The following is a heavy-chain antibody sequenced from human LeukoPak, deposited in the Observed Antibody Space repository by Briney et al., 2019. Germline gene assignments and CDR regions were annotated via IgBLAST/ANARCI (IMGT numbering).Heavy chain of an antibody. CDR1: GFTFSNYW. J-gene: IGHJ4*02. CDR2: IKQDGSQK. V-gene: IGHV3-7*04. D-gene: IGHD4-23*01. CDR3: ARSPVGDEGGFCFDY. Sequence: SGGSLRLSCAASGFTFSNYWMSWVRQAPGKGLEWVANIKQDGSQKYYVDSLKGRFTISRDNAKNSLYLQMNSLRAEHAAMSYCARSPVGDEGGFCFDYWGQGTLVTVSS.